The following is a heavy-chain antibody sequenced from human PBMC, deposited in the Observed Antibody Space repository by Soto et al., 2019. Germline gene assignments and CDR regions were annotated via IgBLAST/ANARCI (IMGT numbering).Heavy chain of an antibody. CDR1: GFTFSRYC. CDR2: IKQDGREK. J-gene: IGHJ6*03. D-gene: IGHD1-1*01. V-gene: IGHV3-7*01. Sequence: PGGSLRLSCAASGFTFSRYCMSWVRQAPGKGLEGVANIKQDGREKYFVHSVKGRFTISRDNAKNSLYLQMNSLRAEDTAVYYCARKRQERPPYYYYYMDVWGKGTTVTVSS. CDR3: ARKRQERPPYYYYYMDV.